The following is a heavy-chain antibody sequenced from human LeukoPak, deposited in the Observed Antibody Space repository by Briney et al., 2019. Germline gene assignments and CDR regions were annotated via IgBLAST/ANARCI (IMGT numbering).Heavy chain of an antibody. J-gene: IGHJ3*02. CDR2: ISYDGSNK. Sequence: PGGSLRLSCAASGFTFSSYAMHWVRQAPGKGLEWVAVISYDGSNKYYADSVKGRFTISRDNSKNTLYLQMNSLRAEDTAVYYCARDLGYYYDSSGYYPHAFDIWGQGTMVTVSS. CDR1: GFTFSSYA. V-gene: IGHV3-30-3*01. CDR3: ARDLGYYYDSSGYYPHAFDI. D-gene: IGHD3-22*01.